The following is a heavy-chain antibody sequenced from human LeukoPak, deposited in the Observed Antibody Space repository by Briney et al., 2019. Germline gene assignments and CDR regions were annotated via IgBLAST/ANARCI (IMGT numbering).Heavy chain of an antibody. Sequence: GGSLRLSCAASGFTFSSYSMNWVRQAPGKGLEWVSSISSSSSYIYYADSVKGRFTISRDNAKNSLYLQMNSLRAEDTAVYYCASLYDSSGYYLGYWGQGTLVTVSS. CDR2: ISSSSSYI. CDR1: GFTFSSYS. D-gene: IGHD3-22*01. CDR3: ASLYDSSGYYLGY. J-gene: IGHJ4*02. V-gene: IGHV3-21*01.